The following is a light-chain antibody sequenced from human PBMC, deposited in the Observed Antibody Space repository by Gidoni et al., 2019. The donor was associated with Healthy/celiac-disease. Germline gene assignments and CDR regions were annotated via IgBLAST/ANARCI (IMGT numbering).Light chain of an antibody. Sequence: QTVVTQEPSLTVSPGGTVTLTCASSTGAVTSGYYPNWFQHKPGQAPSALIYSTSNKQPWTPARFSGSLLVGKAALTLSGVQPEDEAEYYCLLYYGGSWVFGGGTKLTVL. CDR3: LLYYGGSWV. V-gene: IGLV7-43*01. CDR1: TGAVTSGYY. CDR2: STS. J-gene: IGLJ3*02.